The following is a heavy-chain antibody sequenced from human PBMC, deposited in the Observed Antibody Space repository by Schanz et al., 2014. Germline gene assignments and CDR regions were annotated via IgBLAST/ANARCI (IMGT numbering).Heavy chain of an antibody. D-gene: IGHD1-26*01. Sequence: QVQLQETGPGLVKPSETLSLTCTVSGGSMSSYYWTWIRQPPGKGLEWIGYIYYSGSTNYNPSLKSRVTMSVDTSKTQFSLRLSSVTAADTAVYYCARYTGAYFDYWGQGTLVTVSS. CDR1: GGSMSSYY. V-gene: IGHV4-59*12. CDR2: IYYSGST. CDR3: ARYTGAYFDY. J-gene: IGHJ4*02.